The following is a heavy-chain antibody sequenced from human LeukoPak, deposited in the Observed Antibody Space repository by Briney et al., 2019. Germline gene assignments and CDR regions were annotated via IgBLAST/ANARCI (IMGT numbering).Heavy chain of an antibody. CDR3: ARWYSSGWYSSYYGMDV. J-gene: IGHJ6*02. V-gene: IGHV1-8*01. CDR1: GYTFTSYD. Sequence: ASVKVSCEASGYTFTSYDINWVRQATGQGLEWMGWMNPNSGNTGYAQKFQGRVTMTRNTSISTAYMELSSLRSEDTAVYYCARWYSSGWYSSYYGMDVWGQGTTVTVSS. CDR2: MNPNSGNT. D-gene: IGHD6-19*01.